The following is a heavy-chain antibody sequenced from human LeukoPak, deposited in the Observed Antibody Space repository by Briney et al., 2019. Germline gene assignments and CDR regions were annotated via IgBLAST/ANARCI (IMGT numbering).Heavy chain of an antibody. CDR1: GFTFSTYG. Sequence: GGSLRLSCAASGFTFSTYGMNWVRQAPGKGLEWVSSISTSSTYIYYGDSVKGRFTVSRDNAKKSLFLQMNSLRAEDTAVYYCANSAYYYDPDNPQAEYFQHWGQGTLVTVSS. V-gene: IGHV3-21*01. CDR2: ISTSSTYI. J-gene: IGHJ1*01. CDR3: ANSAYYYDPDNPQAEYFQH. D-gene: IGHD3-22*01.